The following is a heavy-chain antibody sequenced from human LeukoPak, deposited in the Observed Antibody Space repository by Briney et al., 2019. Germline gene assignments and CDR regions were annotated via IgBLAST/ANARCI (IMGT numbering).Heavy chain of an antibody. V-gene: IGHV3-23*01. D-gene: IGHD4-23*01. CDR1: GFTFSNYA. CDR3: ARVKAVVTPWVFDY. Sequence: GGSLRLSCAASGFTFSNYAMSWVRQTPGKGLEWVSAISNSGGSTYYADPVKGRFTISRDNSKNTLYLQMNSLRAEDTAVYFCARVKAVVTPWVFDYWGQGILVTVSS. J-gene: IGHJ4*02. CDR2: ISNSGGST.